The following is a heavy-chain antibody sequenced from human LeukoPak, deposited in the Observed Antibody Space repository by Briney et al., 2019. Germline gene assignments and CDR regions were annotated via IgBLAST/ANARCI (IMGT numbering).Heavy chain of an antibody. V-gene: IGHV5-51*01. Sequence: GESLKISCKGSGYIFTSYWIGWVRQMPGKGLEWMGIIYPGDSDTRYSPSFQGQVTISADKSISTAYLQWSSLKASDTAMYYCAMRYSSGWYGVDYWGQGTLVTVSS. CDR1: GYIFTSYW. CDR3: AMRYSSGWYGVDY. CDR2: IYPGDSDT. D-gene: IGHD6-19*01. J-gene: IGHJ4*02.